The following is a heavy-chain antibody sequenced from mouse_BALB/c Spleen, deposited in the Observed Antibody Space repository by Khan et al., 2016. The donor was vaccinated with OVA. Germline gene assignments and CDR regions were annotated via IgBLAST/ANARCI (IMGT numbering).Heavy chain of an antibody. V-gene: IGHV1-76*01. Sequence: QVQLKESGAELVRPGASVKLSCKTSGYIFTSYWIHWVKQRSGQGLEWIARIYPGTGRTYDFEKCKGKATLTAYKSSSTAKLQRSSLTSKDSAVYFYTRGGSENHARDYWGEETSFTVSS. CDR1: GYIFTSYW. CDR3: TRGGSENHARDY. J-gene: IGHJ4*01. CDR2: IYPGTGRT.